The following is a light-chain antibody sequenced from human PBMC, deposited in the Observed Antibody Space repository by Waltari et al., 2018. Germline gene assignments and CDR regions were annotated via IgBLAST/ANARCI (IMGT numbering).Light chain of an antibody. CDR1: ISNIGADP. CDR3: EAWDDSLGGPV. J-gene: IGLJ2*01. V-gene: IGLV1-44*01. CDR2: NNN. Sequence: QSVLTQPPSASGTPGQRVTISCSGSISNIGADPVNWYQQLPGPAPKLHIYNNNKRSSGVPDRFSGSTSGTSASLAISGLQSEDEAVYYCEAWDDSLGGPVFGGGTKLTVL.